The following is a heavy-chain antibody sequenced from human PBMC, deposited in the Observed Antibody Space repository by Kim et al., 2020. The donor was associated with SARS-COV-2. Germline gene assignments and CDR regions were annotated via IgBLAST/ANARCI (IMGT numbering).Heavy chain of an antibody. V-gene: IGHV3-33*01. CDR3: AREWSAPIGYYYYYGMDV. CDR2: IWYDGSNK. J-gene: IGHJ6*02. D-gene: IGHD2-15*01. CDR1: GFTFSSYG. Sequence: GGSLRLSCAASGFTFSSYGMHWVRQAPGKGLEWVAVIWYDGSNKYYADSVKGRFTISRDNFKNTLYLQMNSLRAEDTAVYYCAREWSAPIGYYYYYGMDVWGQGTTVTVSS.